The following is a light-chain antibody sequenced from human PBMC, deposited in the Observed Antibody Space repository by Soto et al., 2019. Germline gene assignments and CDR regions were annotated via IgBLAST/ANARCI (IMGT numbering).Light chain of an antibody. V-gene: IGKV1-5*03. CDR2: KAS. CDR3: QQSNSYPYT. CDR1: QRISSW. Sequence: DIQMTQSPSTLSASVGDRVTITCRASQRISSWLTWYQQKPGKAPKLVIYKASTLESGVPSRFSGSGSGTEFTLTISRLQPDDFATYYCQQSNSYPYTFGQGTKLEIK. J-gene: IGKJ2*01.